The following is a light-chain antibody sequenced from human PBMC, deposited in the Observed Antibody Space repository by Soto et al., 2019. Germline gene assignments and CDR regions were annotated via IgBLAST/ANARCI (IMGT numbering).Light chain of an antibody. CDR1: SSDVGGYNY. Sequence: QSALTQPASVSGSPGQSITISCTGTSSDVGGYNYVSWYQQHPGKAPKVMIYEVNNRPSGVSDRFSASKSGNTASLTISGLQAEDEADYYCSSYTSSSTFVFGTGTQLTVL. CDR2: EVN. J-gene: IGLJ1*01. CDR3: SSYTSSSTFV. V-gene: IGLV2-14*01.